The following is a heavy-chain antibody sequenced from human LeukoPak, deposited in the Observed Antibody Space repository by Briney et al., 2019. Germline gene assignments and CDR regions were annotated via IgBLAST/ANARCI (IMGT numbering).Heavy chain of an antibody. J-gene: IGHJ4*02. D-gene: IGHD3-3*01. V-gene: IGHV4-34*01. Sequence: SETLSLTCAVYGGSFSGYYWSWIRQPPGKGLEWIGEINHSGSTNYNPSLKSRVTISVDTSKNQFSLKLSSVTAADTAVYYCARRPSYDFWSCYLTYYFDYWGQGTLVTVSS. CDR1: GGSFSGYY. CDR2: INHSGST. CDR3: ARRPSYDFWSCYLTYYFDY.